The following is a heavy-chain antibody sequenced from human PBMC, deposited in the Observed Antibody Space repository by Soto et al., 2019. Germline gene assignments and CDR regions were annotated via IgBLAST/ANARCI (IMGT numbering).Heavy chain of an antibody. Sequence: PGGSLRLSCVASGFTFSSYAMSWVRQAPGKGLEWVSAISGSGGSTYYADSVKGRFTISRDNSKNTLYLQMNSLRAEDTAVYYCAKDSVRKYYDFWSGYYTYNWFDPWGQGTLVTVSS. J-gene: IGHJ5*02. V-gene: IGHV3-23*01. CDR2: ISGSGGST. D-gene: IGHD3-3*01. CDR3: AKDSVRKYYDFWSGYYTYNWFDP. CDR1: GFTFSSYA.